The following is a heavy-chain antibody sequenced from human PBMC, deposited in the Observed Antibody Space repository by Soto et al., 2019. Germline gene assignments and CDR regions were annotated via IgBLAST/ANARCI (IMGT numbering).Heavy chain of an antibody. V-gene: IGHV4-34*01. CDR3: ARGPRVVWVVPTAQRDVFDI. Sequence: QVQLQQWGAGLSKPSETLSLTCAVYGGSFSDFYWNCIRQPPGKGLEWIGEINHSGSTSYNPSLKSRVTISVDTSKNQISLKLTSVTAADTAVYYCARGPRVVWVVPTAQRDVFDIWGQGTMVTVSS. D-gene: IGHD2-2*01. CDR1: GGSFSDFY. J-gene: IGHJ3*02. CDR2: INHSGST.